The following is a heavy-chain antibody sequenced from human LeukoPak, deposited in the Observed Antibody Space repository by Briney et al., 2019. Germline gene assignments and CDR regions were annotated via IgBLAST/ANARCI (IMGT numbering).Heavy chain of an antibody. V-gene: IGHV3-23*01. D-gene: IGHD1-26*01. J-gene: IGHJ4*02. CDR3: AKGGKWDVTPFDY. Sequence: GGSLRLSCAASGFTFSTYNMNWVRQAPGKGLEWASTISGGGGSTYYADSVKGRFTISRDNSKNTLYLQVNSLRAEDTAVYYCAKGGKWDVTPFDYWGQGTLVTVSS. CDR2: ISGGGGST. CDR1: GFTFSTYN.